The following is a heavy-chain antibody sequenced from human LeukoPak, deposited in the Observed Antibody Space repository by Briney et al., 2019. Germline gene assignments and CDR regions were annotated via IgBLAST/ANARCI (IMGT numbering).Heavy chain of an antibody. D-gene: IGHD2-21*01. CDR3: AKSHGGEVLSSFGWFDP. V-gene: IGHV3-23*01. Sequence: GGSLRLSCAASGFTFSSYAMSWVRQAPGKGLEWVSGITGRGGNTYYADSLKGRITISRGTSKNTLYLQMNSLRAEDTAVYYCAKSHGGEVLSSFGWFDPWGQGTLVTVPS. CDR1: GFTFSSYA. J-gene: IGHJ5*02. CDR2: ITGRGGNT.